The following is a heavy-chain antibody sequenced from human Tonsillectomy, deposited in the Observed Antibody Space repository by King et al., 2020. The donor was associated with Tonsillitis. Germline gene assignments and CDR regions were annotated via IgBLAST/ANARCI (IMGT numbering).Heavy chain of an antibody. J-gene: IGHJ4*02. Sequence: VQLVESGGGVVQPGGSLRLSCAASGFTFSSYGMHWVRQAPGKGLEWVAFIQYDGSNKYYADSVKGRFTISRDNSKNKLYLQMNSLRAEDTAVYYCGAQRGGGRPFHYWGQGTLVTVSS. CDR2: IQYDGSNK. CDR3: GAQRGGGRPFHY. V-gene: IGHV3-30*02. D-gene: IGHD2-15*01. CDR1: GFTFSSYG.